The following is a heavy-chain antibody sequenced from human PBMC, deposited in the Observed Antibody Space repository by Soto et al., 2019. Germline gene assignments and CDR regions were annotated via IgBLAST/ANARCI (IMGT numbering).Heavy chain of an antibody. D-gene: IGHD3-10*01. J-gene: IGHJ6*02. CDR1: GFTFSNYG. CDR2: ILNDGSNR. CDR3: ARDDEYSGNGMDV. V-gene: IGHV3-33*01. Sequence: QVQLVESGGGVVQPGRSLRLSCAASGFTFSNYGMHWVRQAPGKGLEWVAVILNDGSNRYHADSVQDRFTISRDNSKNMLYYQMNSLRAEDSALYYCARDDEYSGNGMDVWGQGTTVTVS.